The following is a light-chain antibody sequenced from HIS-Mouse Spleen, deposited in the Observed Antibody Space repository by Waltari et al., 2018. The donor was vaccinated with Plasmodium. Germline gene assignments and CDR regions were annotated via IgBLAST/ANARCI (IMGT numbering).Light chain of an antibody. CDR1: QSLLHSNGYNY. CDR2: LGS. CDR3: MQALQTPRYT. Sequence: DIVMTQSPLSLPVTPGEPASISCRSSQSLLHSNGYNYLDWYLQKPGQSPQLLIYLGSNRASGGPDRFSGSGSGTDFTLKISRVEAEDVGVYYCMQALQTPRYTFGQGPSWRSN. J-gene: IGKJ2*01. V-gene: IGKV2-28*01.